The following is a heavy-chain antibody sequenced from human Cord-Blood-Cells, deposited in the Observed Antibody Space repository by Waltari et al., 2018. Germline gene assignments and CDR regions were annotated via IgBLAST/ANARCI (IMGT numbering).Heavy chain of an antibody. CDR1: GGSFSGSD. D-gene: IGHD2-15*01. V-gene: IGHV4-34*01. CDR3: ARLVVVVASFDL. CDR2: INHSGST. Sequence: QVQLQQWGAGLLKPSETLSLTCAVYGGSFSGSDGSRSRQPPGKGLEWIGEINHSGSTNYNPSLKSRVTISVDTSKNQFSLKLSSVTAADTAVYYCARLVVVVASFDLWGRGTLVTVSS. J-gene: IGHJ2*01.